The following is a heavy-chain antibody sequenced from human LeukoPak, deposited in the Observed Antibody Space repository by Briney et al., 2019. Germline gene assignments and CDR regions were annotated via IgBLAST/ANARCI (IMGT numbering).Heavy chain of an antibody. CDR3: ARNPYCSSTSCLNWFDP. V-gene: IGHV4-34*01. J-gene: IGHJ5*02. CDR2: INHSGST. Sequence: PSETLSLTCAVYGGSFSGYYWSWIRQPPGKGLEWIGEINHSGSTNYNPSLKSRVTISVDTSKNQFSLKLSSVTAADTAVYYCARNPYCSSTSCLNWFDPWGQGTLVTVSS. CDR1: GGSFSGYY. D-gene: IGHD2-2*01.